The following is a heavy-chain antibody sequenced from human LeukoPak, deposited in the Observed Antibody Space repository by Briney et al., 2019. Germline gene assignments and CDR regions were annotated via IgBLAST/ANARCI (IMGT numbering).Heavy chain of an antibody. J-gene: IGHJ4*02. CDR1: GYTFTSYY. CDR2: INPSGGST. V-gene: IGHV1-46*01. CDR3: AREEVSGSYYKTVDY. D-gene: IGHD3-10*01. Sequence: ASVKVSCKASGYTFTSYYMHWVRQAPGQGLEWMGIINPSGGSTSYAQKFQGRVTMTTDTSTSTGYMELSSLRSEDTAVYYCAREEVSGSYYKTVDYWGQGTLVTVSS.